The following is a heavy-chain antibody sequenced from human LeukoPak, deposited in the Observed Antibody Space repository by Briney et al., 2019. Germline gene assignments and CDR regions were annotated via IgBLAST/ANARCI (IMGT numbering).Heavy chain of an antibody. CDR2: IRYDGSNK. Sequence: GGSLRLSCAASGFTFSSFWMHWVRQAPGKGLEWVAFIRYDGSNKYYADSVKGRFTISRDNSKNTLYVQMNSLRSEDTALDYCARGGKIAMAGTRSPQYFQHWGQGTLVTVSS. CDR1: GFTFSSFW. CDR3: ARGGKIAMAGTRSPQYFQH. V-gene: IGHV3-30*02. D-gene: IGHD6-19*01. J-gene: IGHJ1*01.